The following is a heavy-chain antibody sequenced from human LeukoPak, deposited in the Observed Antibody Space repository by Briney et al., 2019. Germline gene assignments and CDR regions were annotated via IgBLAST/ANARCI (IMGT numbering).Heavy chain of an antibody. V-gene: IGHV6-1*01. J-gene: IGHJ5*01. CDR2: TYYRSKWYD. D-gene: IGHD6-19*01. Sequence: SQTLSLTCAISGDSVSSKNGAWNWIRQSPSRGLEWLGRTYYRSKWYDEYADSVKGRVTISPDTSKNQFSLHVYSVSPEDTAVYYCARDLGTSGWYTFDFWGQGTLVTVSS. CDR3: ARDLGTSGWYTFDF. CDR1: GDSVSSKNGA.